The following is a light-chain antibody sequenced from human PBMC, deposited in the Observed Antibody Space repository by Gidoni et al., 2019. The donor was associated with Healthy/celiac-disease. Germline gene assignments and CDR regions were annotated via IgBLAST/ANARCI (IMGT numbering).Light chain of an antibody. CDR3: MQALQSRT. V-gene: IGKV2-28*01. Sequence: EIVMTQSPLSLPVTPGEPASISCRSSQSLLHSNGYNYLDWYLQKPGQSPQLLIYLGSNRASGVPYRFSGSGSGTDFTLKISRVEAVDVGVYYCMQALQSRTFGQGTKLEIK. CDR2: LGS. CDR1: QSLLHSNGYNY. J-gene: IGKJ2*02.